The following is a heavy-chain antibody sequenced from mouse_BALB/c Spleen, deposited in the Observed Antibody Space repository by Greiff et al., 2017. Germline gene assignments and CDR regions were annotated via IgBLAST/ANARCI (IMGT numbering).Heavy chain of an antibody. CDR2: ILPGSGST. V-gene: IGHV1-9*01. CDR1: GYTFSSYW. CDR3: ARRRIYYDYDEVY. Sequence: QVQLQQSGAELMKPGASVKISCKATGYTFSSYWIEWVKQRPGHGLEWIGEILPGSGSTNYNEKFKGKATFTADTSSNTAYMQLSSLTSEDSAVYYCARRRIYYDYDEVYWGQGTTLTVSS. D-gene: IGHD2-4*01. J-gene: IGHJ2*01.